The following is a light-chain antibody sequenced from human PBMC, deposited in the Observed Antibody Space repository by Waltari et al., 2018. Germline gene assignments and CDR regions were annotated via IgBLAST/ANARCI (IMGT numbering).Light chain of an antibody. Sequence: EVLLTQSPVTLSVSPGEPAQLSCRASESVNRDLAWYYQKPGQAPRLLMYASSARATGVPGRFTGSGFDTDFTLTISSLQSEDLGIYHCQQYNKWPPTFGGGTKVEIK. J-gene: IGKJ4*01. V-gene: IGKV3-15*01. CDR2: ASS. CDR1: ESVNRD. CDR3: QQYNKWPPT.